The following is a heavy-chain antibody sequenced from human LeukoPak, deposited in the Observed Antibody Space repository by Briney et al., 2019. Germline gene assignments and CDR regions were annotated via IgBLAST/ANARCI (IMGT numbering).Heavy chain of an antibody. CDR1: GFTFSNYY. Sequence: GGSLTLYCAASGFTFSNYYLHWVRQAPGKGLVWVSRINSDGSSTSYADSVRGRFTIARDNDKNTVYLQMNSLRAEDTAVYYCATRYNWNSQKIGGWHFDLWGRGTLVTVSS. D-gene: IGHD1-20*01. V-gene: IGHV3-74*01. CDR2: INSDGSST. J-gene: IGHJ2*01. CDR3: ATRYNWNSQKIGGWHFDL.